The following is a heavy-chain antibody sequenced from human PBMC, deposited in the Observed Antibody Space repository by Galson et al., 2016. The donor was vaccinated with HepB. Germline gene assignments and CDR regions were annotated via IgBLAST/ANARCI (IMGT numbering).Heavy chain of an antibody. Sequence: SVQVSCKASGYTFTAYFIYRVRQAAGQGLEWMGFIQPNVGSTTFAQKFQDRVTMTRDTSTSTVFMELISLRSEDTAVYFCPRGDLNYYYALDVWGQGTTVTVSS. CDR1: GYTFTAYF. D-gene: IGHD3-3*01. V-gene: IGHV1-46*01. CDR2: IQPNVGST. J-gene: IGHJ6*02. CDR3: PRGDLNYYYALDV.